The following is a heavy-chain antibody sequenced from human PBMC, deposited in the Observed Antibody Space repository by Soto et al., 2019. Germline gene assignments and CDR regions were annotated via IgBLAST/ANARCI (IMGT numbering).Heavy chain of an antibody. CDR2: INPSGGST. Sequence: QVQLVQSGAEVKKPGASVKVSCKASGYTFTSYYMHWVRQAPGQGLEWMGIINPSGGSTSYAKKFQGRVTMPRDTSTSTVYMELSSLRSEDTAVYYCARGDILTGYWTSTLDYWGQGTLVTVSS. V-gene: IGHV1-46*01. D-gene: IGHD3-9*01. CDR1: GYTFTSYY. CDR3: ARGDILTGYWTSTLDY. J-gene: IGHJ4*02.